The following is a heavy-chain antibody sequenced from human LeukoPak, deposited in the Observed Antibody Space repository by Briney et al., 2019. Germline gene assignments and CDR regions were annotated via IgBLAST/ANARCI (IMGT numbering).Heavy chain of an antibody. CDR2: INPNSGGT. D-gene: IGHD1-7*01. CDR3: ARELGGPAIWNYAPDY. CDR1: GYTFTGYY. V-gene: IGHV1-2*02. J-gene: IGHJ4*02. Sequence: ASVKVSCKASGYTFTGYYMHWVRQAPGQGLEWMGWINPNSGGTNYAQKFQGRVTMTRDTSISTAYMELSRLRSDDTAVYYCARELGGPAIWNYAPDYWGQGTLVTVSS.